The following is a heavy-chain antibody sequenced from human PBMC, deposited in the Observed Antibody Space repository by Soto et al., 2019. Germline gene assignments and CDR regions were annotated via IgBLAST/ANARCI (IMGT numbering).Heavy chain of an antibody. Sequence: QVQLVQCGAEVKKPGASVKVSCKASGYTFTSYAMHWVRQAPGQRLEWMGWINAGNGNTKYSQKFQGRVTITRDTSASTAYMELSSLRSEDTAVYYCAREVRLLYGGWFDPWGQGTLVTVSS. V-gene: IGHV1-3*01. D-gene: IGHD2-2*02. CDR1: GYTFTSYA. CDR3: AREVRLLYGGWFDP. J-gene: IGHJ5*02. CDR2: INAGNGNT.